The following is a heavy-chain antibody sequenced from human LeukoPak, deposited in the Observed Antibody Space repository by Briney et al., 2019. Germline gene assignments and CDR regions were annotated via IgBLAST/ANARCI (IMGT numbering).Heavy chain of an antibody. Sequence: GGSLRLSCAASGFTFSSYGMHWVRQAPGKGLEWVAVIWYDGSNKYYADSVKGRFTISRDNSKNTLYLQMGSLRAEDMALYYCARGDSLPVLDYWGQGILVSVSS. CDR1: GFTFSSYG. D-gene: IGHD3-22*01. J-gene: IGHJ4*02. CDR2: IWYDGSNK. CDR3: ARGDSLPVLDY. V-gene: IGHV3-33*01.